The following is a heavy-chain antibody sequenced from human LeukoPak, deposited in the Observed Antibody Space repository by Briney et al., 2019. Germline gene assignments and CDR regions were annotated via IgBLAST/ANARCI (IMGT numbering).Heavy chain of an antibody. J-gene: IGHJ4*02. CDR2: INTDGTVT. D-gene: IGHD6-19*01. CDR3: ATKQWLAPPPDS. V-gene: IGHV3-74*01. Sequence: GESLKISCAASGFTFSKYWMLWVRQAPGKGLESGSRINTDGTVTTYADSVKGRFTVSRDNADNTMFLQMNSVRDEDTAVYYCATKQWLAPPPDSWGQGTPVTVSS. CDR1: GFTFSKYW.